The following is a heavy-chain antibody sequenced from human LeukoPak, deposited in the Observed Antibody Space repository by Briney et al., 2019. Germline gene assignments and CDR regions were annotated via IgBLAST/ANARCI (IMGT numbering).Heavy chain of an antibody. CDR2: IYYSGST. D-gene: IGHD6-13*01. CDR3: ARLYSSSWSGAFDI. J-gene: IGHJ3*02. Sequence: SETLSLTCTVSGGSISSYYWSWIRQPPGKGLEWIGYIYYSGSTNYNPSLKRRVTISVDTSKNQFSLKLSSVTAADTAVYYCARLYSSSWSGAFDIWGQGTMVTVSS. CDR1: GGSISSYY. V-gene: IGHV4-59*08.